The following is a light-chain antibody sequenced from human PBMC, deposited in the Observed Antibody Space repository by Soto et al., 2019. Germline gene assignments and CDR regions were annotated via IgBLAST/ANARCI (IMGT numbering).Light chain of an antibody. CDR2: DVT. J-gene: IGLJ2*01. V-gene: IGLV2-14*01. CDR1: SSEVGGYNY. Sequence: QSALTQPASVSGSPGQSITISCTGSSSEVGGYNYVSWYQQHPGKAPKLMIYDVTHRPSGVSNRLSGSKSGNTASLTISGLQAEDEADYYCSSYTSSSTLGVFGGGTTVTVL. CDR3: SSYTSSSTLGV.